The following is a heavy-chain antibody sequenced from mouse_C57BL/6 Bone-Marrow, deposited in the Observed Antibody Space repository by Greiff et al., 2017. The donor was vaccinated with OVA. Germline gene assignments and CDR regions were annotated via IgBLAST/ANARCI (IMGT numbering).Heavy chain of an antibody. CDR2: IRLKSDNYAT. Sequence: EVMLVESGGGLVQPGGSMKLSCVASGFTFSNYWMNWVRQSPEKGLEWVAQIRLKSDNYATHYAESVKGRFTIASDASKTRVYLQMNNLRAEYTVIYYCTDYYCSSYWFAYWGQGTLVTVSA. CDR3: TDYYCSSYWFAY. V-gene: IGHV6-3*01. J-gene: IGHJ3*01. CDR1: GFTFSNYW. D-gene: IGHD1-1*01.